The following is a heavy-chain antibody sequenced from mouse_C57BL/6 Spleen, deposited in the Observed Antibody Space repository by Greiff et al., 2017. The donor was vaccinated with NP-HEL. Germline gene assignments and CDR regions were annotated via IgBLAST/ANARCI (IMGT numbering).Heavy chain of an antibody. CDR2: ISYDGSN. CDR3: AIYYGSLYYFDY. J-gene: IGHJ2*01. CDR1: GYSITSGYY. V-gene: IGHV3-6*01. Sequence: EVQLVESGPGLVKPSQSLSLTCSVTGYSITSGYYWNWIRQFPGNKLEWMGYISYDGSNNYNPSLKNRISITRDTSKNQFFLKLNSVTTEDTATYYCAIYYGSLYYFDYWGQGTTLTVSS. D-gene: IGHD1-2*01.